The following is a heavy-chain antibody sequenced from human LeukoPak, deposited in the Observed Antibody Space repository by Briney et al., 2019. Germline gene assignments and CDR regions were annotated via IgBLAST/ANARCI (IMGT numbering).Heavy chain of an antibody. J-gene: IGHJ4*02. CDR2: IKQDGSEK. V-gene: IGHV3-7*01. Sequence: GGSLRLSCAASGFTFSTYLMGWVRQAPGKGLEWVANIKQDGSEKYYVDSVKGRFTISRDNAKNSLYLQMNSLRAEDTAVYYCAREGYDFWSGYSFYFDYWGQGTLVTVSS. D-gene: IGHD3-3*01. CDR3: AREGYDFWSGYSFYFDY. CDR1: GFTFSTYL.